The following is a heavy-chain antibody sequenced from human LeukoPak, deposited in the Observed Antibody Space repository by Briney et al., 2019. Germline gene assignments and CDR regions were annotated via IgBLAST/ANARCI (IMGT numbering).Heavy chain of an antibody. CDR2: IAGSTI. Sequence: GGSLRLSCAASGFTFSSYSMNWVRQAPGKGLQWVSYIAGSTIYYADSVMGRFTISRHNSRNTLYLQMNSLRAEDTAVYYCARVDTVMAYYFDLWGQGTLVTVSS. D-gene: IGHD5-18*01. V-gene: IGHV3-48*01. CDR3: ARVDTVMAYYFDL. CDR1: GFTFSSYS. J-gene: IGHJ4*02.